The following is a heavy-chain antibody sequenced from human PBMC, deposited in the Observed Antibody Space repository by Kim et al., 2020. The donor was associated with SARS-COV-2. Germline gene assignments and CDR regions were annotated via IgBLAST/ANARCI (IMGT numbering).Heavy chain of an antibody. V-gene: IGHV4-59*08. J-gene: IGHJ4*02. CDR1: GGSISSYY. CDR3: ARQPPAARSGRLDY. D-gene: IGHD3-10*01. CDR2: IYYSGNT. Sequence: SETLSLTCTVSGGSISSYYWSWIRQPPGKGLEWIGYIYYSGNTNYNPSLKSRVTMSVDTAKNQFSLRLSSVTAADTAVYYCARQPPAARSGRLDYWGQGTLVTVSS.